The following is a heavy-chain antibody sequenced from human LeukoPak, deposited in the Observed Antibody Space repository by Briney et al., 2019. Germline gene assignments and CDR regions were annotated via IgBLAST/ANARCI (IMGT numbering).Heavy chain of an antibody. CDR1: GYTFTSYY. Sequence: GASVKVSCKASGYTFTSYYMHWVRQAPGQGLEWMGIINPSGGSTSYAQKFQGRVTMTRDTSISTAYMELSRLRSDDTAVYYCARWARVVPAAKCWFDPWGQGTLVTVSS. CDR3: ARWARVVPAAKCWFDP. D-gene: IGHD2-2*01. J-gene: IGHJ5*02. V-gene: IGHV1-46*01. CDR2: INPSGGST.